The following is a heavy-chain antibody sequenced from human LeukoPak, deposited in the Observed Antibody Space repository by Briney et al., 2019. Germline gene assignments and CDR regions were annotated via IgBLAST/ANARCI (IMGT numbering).Heavy chain of an antibody. CDR1: GGSINSDY. CDR3: ASGMDDYGDYGGGLLFDY. D-gene: IGHD4-17*01. CDR2: MYYSGSST. J-gene: IGHJ4*02. Sequence: SETLSLTCTVSGGSINSDYWSWVRQPPGKGLEWIGYMYYSGSSTNYNPSLKSRVTISVDTSKNQFSLKLSSVTAADTAVYYCASGMDDYGDYGGGLLFDYWGQGTLVTVSS. V-gene: IGHV4-59*12.